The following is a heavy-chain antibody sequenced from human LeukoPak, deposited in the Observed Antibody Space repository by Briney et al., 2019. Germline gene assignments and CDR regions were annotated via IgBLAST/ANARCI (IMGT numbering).Heavy chain of an antibody. Sequence: GGSLRLSCAASGFTFSSYAIHWVRQAPGKGLEWVAVISDDGRHKNYADSVKGRFTISRDNSNNTLYLQMNSLRVEDTGVYYCAKDRETTASGTFDYWGQGTLVTVSS. CDR3: AKDRETTASGTFDY. J-gene: IGHJ4*02. CDR1: GFTFSSYA. CDR2: ISDDGRHK. D-gene: IGHD6-13*01. V-gene: IGHV3-30*04.